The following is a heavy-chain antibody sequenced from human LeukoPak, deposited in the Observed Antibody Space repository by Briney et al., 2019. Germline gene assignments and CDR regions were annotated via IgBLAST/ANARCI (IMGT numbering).Heavy chain of an antibody. CDR1: GYTFTSNY. D-gene: IGHD5-18*01. CDR3: ARTLDTAMDY. Sequence: RASVKVSCKAFGYTFTSNYMHWVRQAPGQGPEWMGVISPSGGSTTYAQKFQGRVTLTRDMSTSTDYLELSSLRSEDTAVYYCARTLDTAMDYWGQGTLVTVSS. CDR2: ISPSGGST. V-gene: IGHV1-46*01. J-gene: IGHJ4*02.